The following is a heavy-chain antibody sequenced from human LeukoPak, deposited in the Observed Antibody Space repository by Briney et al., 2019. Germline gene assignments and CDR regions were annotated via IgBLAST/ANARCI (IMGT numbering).Heavy chain of an antibody. Sequence: SETLSLTCTVSGGSISSSSYYWGWIRQPPGKGLEWIGYIYYSGSTNYNPSLKSRVAISVDTSKNQFSLKLSSVTAADTAVYYCAREAHSSGWTKRDAFDIWGQGTMVTVSS. V-gene: IGHV4-61*01. D-gene: IGHD6-19*01. J-gene: IGHJ3*02. CDR1: GGSISSSSYY. CDR2: IYYSGST. CDR3: AREAHSSGWTKRDAFDI.